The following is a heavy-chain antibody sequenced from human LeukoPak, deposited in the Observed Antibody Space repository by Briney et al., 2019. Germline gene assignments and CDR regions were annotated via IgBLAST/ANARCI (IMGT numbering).Heavy chain of an antibody. V-gene: IGHV4-4*07. CDR3: ARGPIIRGDNCFDP. D-gene: IGHD3-10*01. Sequence: SETLSLTCTVSGGSINNYYWSWIRQSAGKGLEWIGRIYSSGSTNYNPSIKSRVTMPVDKSKTQFYLKLSSVTAADTAVYYCARGPIIRGDNCFDPWGQGTLVAVSS. CDR1: GGSINNYY. J-gene: IGHJ5*02. CDR2: IYSSGST.